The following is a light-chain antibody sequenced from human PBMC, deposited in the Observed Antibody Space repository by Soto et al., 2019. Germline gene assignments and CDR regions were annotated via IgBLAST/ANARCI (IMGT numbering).Light chain of an antibody. V-gene: IGKV3-15*01. CDR3: QQHGQWPIT. CDR1: QSVSIN. J-gene: IGKJ5*01. Sequence: EILMTQSPATLAVAPGERGTLSCRASQSVSINLAWYQQKPGQAPRLLIYGASTRATGIPDRFSGSGSGTEFTLTISSLQPEDFATYYCQQHGQWPITFGQGTRLEIK. CDR2: GAS.